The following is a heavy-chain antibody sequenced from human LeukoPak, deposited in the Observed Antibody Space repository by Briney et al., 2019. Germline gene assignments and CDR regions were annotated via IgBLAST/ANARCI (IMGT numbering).Heavy chain of an antibody. V-gene: IGHV3-23*01. CDR1: GFTFSSYA. D-gene: IGHD1-14*01. J-gene: IGHJ4*02. CDR2: ISGSGGDT. CDR3: AKYRKVRPTEALDY. Sequence: GSLRLSCAASGFTFSSYAMSWVRQAPGKGLEWVSAISGSGGDTYYADSVKGRFTISRDNSKNTLYLQMSSLRAEETAVYYCAKYRKVRPTEALDYWGQGTLVTVSS.